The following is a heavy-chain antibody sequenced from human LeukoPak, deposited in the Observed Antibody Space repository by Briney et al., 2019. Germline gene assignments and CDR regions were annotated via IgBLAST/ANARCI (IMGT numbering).Heavy chain of an antibody. D-gene: IGHD3-22*01. CDR3: ARRMAGVCYYDSSGYCPFDH. V-gene: IGHV3-7*01. J-gene: IGHJ4*02. CDR1: GFTFSSYW. CDR2: IKQDGSEK. Sequence: PGGSLRLSCAASGFTFSSYWMSWVRQAPGKGLEWVANIKQDGSEKYYVDSVKGRFTISRDNAKNSLYLQMNSLRAEDTAVYYCARRMAGVCYYDSSGYCPFDHWGQGTLVTVSS.